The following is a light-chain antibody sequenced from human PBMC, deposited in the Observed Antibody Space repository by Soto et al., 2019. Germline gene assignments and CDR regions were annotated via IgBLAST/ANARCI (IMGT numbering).Light chain of an antibody. CDR1: SGSIASNY. CDR2: EDK. J-gene: IGLJ3*02. V-gene: IGLV6-57*03. Sequence: FMLTQPPSVSESPGKTVTISCTRSSGSIASNYVQWYQQRPGSAPTTVIYEDKERPSGVPDRFSGSIDSSSNSASLTISGLKTEDEADYYCQSYDRSNVKVFGGGTKLTVL. CDR3: QSYDRSNVKV.